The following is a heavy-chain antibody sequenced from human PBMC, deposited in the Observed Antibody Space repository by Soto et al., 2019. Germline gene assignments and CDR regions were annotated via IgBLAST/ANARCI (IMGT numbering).Heavy chain of an antibody. CDR3: ARDRGGDVVVVAATLASPPPSAGAFDI. Sequence: GGSLRLSCAASGFTFSSYSMNWVRQAPGKGLEWVSSISSSSSYIYYADSVKGRFTISRDNAKNSLYLQMNSLRAEDTAVYYCARDRGGDVVVVAATLASPPPSAGAFDIWGQGTMVTVSS. D-gene: IGHD2-15*01. J-gene: IGHJ3*02. CDR1: GFTFSSYS. V-gene: IGHV3-21*01. CDR2: ISSSSSYI.